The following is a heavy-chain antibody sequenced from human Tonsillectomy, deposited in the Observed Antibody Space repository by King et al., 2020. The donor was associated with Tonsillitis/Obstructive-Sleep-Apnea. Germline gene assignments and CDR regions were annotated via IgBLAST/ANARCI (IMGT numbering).Heavy chain of an antibody. V-gene: IGHV4-4*03. CDR2: IYHSGST. CDR1: GGSIISSNW. CDR3: ARGYCSSASCHGDDAFDI. Sequence: VQLQESGPGLVRPPGTLSLTCAVSGGSIISSNWWSWVRQPPGKGLEWNGRIYHSGSTDYNPSLTSRVAISVDKSKNHVSLRLSSVTAADTAVYYCARGYCSSASCHGDDAFDIWGQGTMVTVSS. J-gene: IGHJ3*02. D-gene: IGHD2-2*01.